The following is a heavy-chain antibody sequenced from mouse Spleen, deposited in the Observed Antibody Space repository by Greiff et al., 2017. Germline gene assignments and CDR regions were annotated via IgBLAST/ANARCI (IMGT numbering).Heavy chain of an antibody. CDR3: ARAGTKIYYAMDY. V-gene: IGHV5-17*01. CDR2: ISSGSSSI. J-gene: IGHJ4*01. Sequence: EVQVVESGGGLVKPGGSLKLSCAASGFTFSDYGMHLVRQAPEKGLEWVAYISSGSSSIYYADTVKGRFTISRDNAKNTLFLQMTSLRSEDTAMYYCARAGTKIYYAMDYWGQGTSVTVSS. D-gene: IGHD2-4*01. CDR1: GFTFSDYG.